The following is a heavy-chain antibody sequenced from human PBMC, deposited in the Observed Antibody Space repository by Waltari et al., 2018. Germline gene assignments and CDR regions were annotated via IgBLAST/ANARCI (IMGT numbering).Heavy chain of an antibody. Sequence: VQLVESGGGVVQPGRSLRRSCDAPGFSLARFAMHWVRGSPGNGLDWVSVVRFDGRNKFYAESVKGRFTISRDNSKNTLYLQMESLRAEDTAIYYCAKDVEGELYYFDNWGQGTLVTVSS. V-gene: IGHV3-30*04. D-gene: IGHD3-16*01. CDR3: AKDVEGELYYFDN. CDR2: VRFDGRNK. CDR1: GFSLARFA. J-gene: IGHJ4*02.